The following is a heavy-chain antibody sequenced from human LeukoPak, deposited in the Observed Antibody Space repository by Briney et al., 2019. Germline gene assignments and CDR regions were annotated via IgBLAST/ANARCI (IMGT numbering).Heavy chain of an antibody. CDR3: ASVLRFLERLLYRWPNGPTFDI. CDR2: IYYSGST. Sequence: PSETLSLTCTVSGGSISSGDYYWSWIRQPPGKGLEWIGYIYYSGSTYYNPSLKSRVTISVDTSKNQFSLKLSSVTAADTAVYYCASVLRFLERLLYRWPNGPTFDIWGQGTMVTVSS. V-gene: IGHV4-30-4*08. J-gene: IGHJ3*02. CDR1: GGSISSGDYY. D-gene: IGHD3-3*01.